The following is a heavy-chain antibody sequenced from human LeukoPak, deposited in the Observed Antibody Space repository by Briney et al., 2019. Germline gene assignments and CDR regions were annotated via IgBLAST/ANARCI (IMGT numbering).Heavy chain of an antibody. CDR3: ARPTLGRWSFDI. J-gene: IGHJ3*02. CDR2: INHSGST. V-gene: IGHV4-34*01. D-gene: IGHD2/OR15-2a*01. Sequence: LRLSCAASGFTFSSYAMHWVRQAPGKGLEWIGEINHSGSTNYNPSLKSRVTISVDTSKNQFSLKLSSVTAADTAVYYCARPTLGRWSFDIWGQGTMVTVSS. CDR1: GFTFSSYA.